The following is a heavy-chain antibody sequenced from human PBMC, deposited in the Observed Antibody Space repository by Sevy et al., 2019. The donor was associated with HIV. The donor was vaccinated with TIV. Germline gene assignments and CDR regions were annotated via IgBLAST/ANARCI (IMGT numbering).Heavy chain of an antibody. D-gene: IGHD6-13*01. CDR1: GYTLTELS. Sequence: ASVKVSCKVSGYTLTELSMHWVRQAPGKGLEWMGGFDPEDGETIYAQKFQGRVTMTEDTSTDTAYMELSSLRSEDTAVYYCATGEYSCSWYVIDYWGQGTLVTVSS. CDR2: FDPEDGET. CDR3: ATGEYSCSWYVIDY. J-gene: IGHJ4*02. V-gene: IGHV1-24*01.